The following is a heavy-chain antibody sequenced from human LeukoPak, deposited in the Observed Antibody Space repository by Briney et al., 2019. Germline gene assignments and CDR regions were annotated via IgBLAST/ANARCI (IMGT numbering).Heavy chain of an antibody. Sequence: ASVKVSCKASGYTFTSYGISRVRQAPGHRLEWMGWISAYNGNTNYAQKLQRRVTMTTDPSTSTAYLELRSRTADDPAIDYYAKCIAAAGVCYYGMDVWGQGNTVTVSS. D-gene: IGHD6-13*01. V-gene: IGHV1-18*01. CDR1: GYTFTSYG. CDR2: ISAYNGNT. CDR3: AKCIAAAGVCYYGMDV. J-gene: IGHJ6*02.